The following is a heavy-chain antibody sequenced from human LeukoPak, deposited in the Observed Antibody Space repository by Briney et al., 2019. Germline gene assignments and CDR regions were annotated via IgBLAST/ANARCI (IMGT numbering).Heavy chain of an antibody. D-gene: IGHD6-13*01. CDR2: INTNTGNP. V-gene: IGHV7-4-1*02. CDR3: ARQIAAAGSSPALYYFDY. Sequence: ASVKVSCKASGYTFTSYAMNWVRQAPGQGLEWMGWINTNTGNPTYAQGFTGRFVFSLDTSVSTAYLQISSLKAEDTAVYYCARQIAAAGSSPALYYFDYWGQGTLVTVSS. CDR1: GYTFTSYA. J-gene: IGHJ4*02.